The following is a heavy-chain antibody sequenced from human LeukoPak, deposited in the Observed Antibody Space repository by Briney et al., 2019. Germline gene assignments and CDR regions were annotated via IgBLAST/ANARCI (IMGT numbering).Heavy chain of an antibody. CDR3: ARAPPGTNWYFDL. Sequence: PGGSLRLSCAASGFTFSSYAMNWVRQAPGKGLEWVSYISSSSSTIYYADSVKGRFTISRDNAKNSLYLQMNSLRAEDTAVYYCARAPPGTNWYFDLWGRGTLVTVSS. D-gene: IGHD1-26*01. J-gene: IGHJ2*01. V-gene: IGHV3-48*01. CDR1: GFTFSSYA. CDR2: ISSSSSTI.